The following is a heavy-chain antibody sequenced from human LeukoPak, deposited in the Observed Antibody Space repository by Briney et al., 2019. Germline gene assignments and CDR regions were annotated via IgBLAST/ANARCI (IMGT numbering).Heavy chain of an antibody. Sequence: PGGSLRLSCAASGFTFSSYAMHWVRQAPGKGLEWVAVISYDGSNKYYADSVKGRFTISRDNSKNTLYLQMNGLRAEDTAVYYCAPIAATGSFDYWGQGTLVTVSS. J-gene: IGHJ4*02. CDR2: ISYDGSNK. V-gene: IGHV3-30-3*01. D-gene: IGHD2-15*01. CDR3: APIAATGSFDY. CDR1: GFTFSSYA.